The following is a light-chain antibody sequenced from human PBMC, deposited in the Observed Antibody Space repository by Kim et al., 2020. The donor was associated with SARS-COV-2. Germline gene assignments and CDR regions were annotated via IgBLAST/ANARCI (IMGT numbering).Light chain of an antibody. J-gene: IGKJ4*01. CDR1: QSVLYSSNNYNY. CDR3: QQYYMSPLT. V-gene: IGKV4-1*01. Sequence: DIVMTQSPDSLALSLGERATINCRSSQSVLYSSNNYNYLAWYRQKPGQSPQLLIYWASTRKSGVPDRFRGSGSGTDFTLTINNVQAEDVAVYFCQQYYMSPLTFGGGTKVDIK. CDR2: WAS.